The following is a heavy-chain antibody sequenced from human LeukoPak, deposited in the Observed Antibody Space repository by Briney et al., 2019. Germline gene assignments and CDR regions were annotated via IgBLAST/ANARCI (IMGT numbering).Heavy chain of an antibody. D-gene: IGHD3-3*01. CDR3: ASWPYDFWSGYQDWYFDL. CDR1: GFTFSDYY. J-gene: IGHJ2*01. CDR2: ISSSSSTI. V-gene: IGHV3-11*01. Sequence: PGGSLRLSCAASGFTFSDYYMSWIRQAPGKGLEWVSYISSSSSTIYYADSVKGRFTISRDNAKNSLYLQMNSLRAEDTAVYYCASWPYDFWSGYQDWYFDLWGRGTLVTVSS.